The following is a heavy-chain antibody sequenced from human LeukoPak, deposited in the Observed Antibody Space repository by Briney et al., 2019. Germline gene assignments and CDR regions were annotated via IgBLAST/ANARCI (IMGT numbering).Heavy chain of an antibody. CDR1: GGSFSGYY. CDR3: ASLPGIAAAVQDPYYFDY. D-gene: IGHD6-13*01. V-gene: IGHV4-34*01. J-gene: IGHJ4*02. CDR2: INHSGST. Sequence: PSETLSLTCAVYGGSFSGYYWSWIRRPPGKGLEWIGEINHSGSTNYNPSLKSRVTISVDTSKNQFSLKLSSVTAADTAVYYCASLPGIAAAVQDPYYFDYWGQGTLVTVSS.